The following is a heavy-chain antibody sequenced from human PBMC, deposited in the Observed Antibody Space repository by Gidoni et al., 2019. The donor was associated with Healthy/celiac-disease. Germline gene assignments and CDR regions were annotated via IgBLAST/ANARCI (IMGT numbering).Heavy chain of an antibody. V-gene: IGHV3-21*01. CDR1: GFTFSSYS. D-gene: IGHD4-17*01. CDR2: ISSSSSYI. CDR3: AREIDYGDYGRSWFDP. Sequence: EVQLVESGGGLVKPGGSLRLSCAASGFTFSSYSMNWVRQAPGKGLEWVSSISSSSSYIYYADSVKGRFTISRDNAKNSLYLQMNSLRAEDTAVYYCAREIDYGDYGRSWFDPWGQGTLVTVSS. J-gene: IGHJ5*02.